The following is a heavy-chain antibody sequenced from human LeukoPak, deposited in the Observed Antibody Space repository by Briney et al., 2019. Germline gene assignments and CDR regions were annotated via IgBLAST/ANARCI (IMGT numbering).Heavy chain of an antibody. D-gene: IGHD2-8*01. CDR2: IKQDGSEK. Sequence: PGGSLRLSCAASGFTFSRFWISWVRQAPGKGLEWVSHIKQDGSEKYYVDSVKGRFTISRDNAKNSLYLQMNSLRGEDTAVFYCARVGCTNGVCYGFDYWGQGTLVTVSS. CDR1: GFTFSRFW. CDR3: ARVGCTNGVCYGFDY. V-gene: IGHV3-7*01. J-gene: IGHJ4*02.